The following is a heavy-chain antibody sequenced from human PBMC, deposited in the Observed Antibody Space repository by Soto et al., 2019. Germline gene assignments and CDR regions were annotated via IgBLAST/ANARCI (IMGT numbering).Heavy chain of an antibody. CDR3: ASRDPGTSVDY. V-gene: IGHV4-4*02. D-gene: IGHD1-7*01. CDR1: GGSFTSNNW. J-gene: IGHJ4*02. CDR2: IYRTGST. Sequence: KPSETLSLTCAVSGGSFTSNNWWTWVRQPPGQGLEWIGEIYRTGSTNYNPSLKSRVTISLDKSENQFSLKVTSPTAADAAVYYCASRDPGTSVDYWGQGTLVTVSS.